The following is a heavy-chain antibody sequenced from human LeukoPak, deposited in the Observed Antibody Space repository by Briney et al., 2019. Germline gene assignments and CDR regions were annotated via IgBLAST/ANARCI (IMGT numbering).Heavy chain of an antibody. V-gene: IGHV4-61*05. CDR2: LYYSGST. D-gene: IGHD3-22*01. CDR3: AREGYDSSGYRRDAFDI. CDR1: GGSISNTNYY. J-gene: IGHJ3*02. Sequence: SETLSLTCSVSGGSISNTNYYWGWIRQPPGKGLEWIGYLYYSGSTNYNPSLKSRVTISVDTSKNQFSLKLSSVTAADTAVYYCAREGYDSSGYRRDAFDIWGQGTMVTVSS.